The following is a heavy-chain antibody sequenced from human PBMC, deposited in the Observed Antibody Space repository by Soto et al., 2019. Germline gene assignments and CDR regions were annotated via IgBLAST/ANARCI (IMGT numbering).Heavy chain of an antibody. D-gene: IGHD5-18*01. V-gene: IGHV4-59*01. CDR1: GGSISSYY. Sequence: SETLSLTCTVSGGSISSYYWSWIRQPPGKGLEWIGYIYYSGTTNYNPSLRSRVTISVDTSNNQFSLRLSSVTAADTAVYYCSRAPSAYSRGYGMDVWGQGTTVTVSS. CDR3: SRAPSAYSRGYGMDV. CDR2: IYYSGTT. J-gene: IGHJ6*02.